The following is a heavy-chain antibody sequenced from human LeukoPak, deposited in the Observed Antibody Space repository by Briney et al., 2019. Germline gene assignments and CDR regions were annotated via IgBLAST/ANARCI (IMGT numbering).Heavy chain of an antibody. CDR2: ISSSSSTI. CDR3: ARDLSEARITIFGVADPLDY. CDR1: GFTSSSYS. D-gene: IGHD3-3*01. Sequence: GGSLRLSCAASGFTSSSYSMNWVRQAPGKGLEWVSYISSSSSTIYYADSVKGRFTISRDNAKNSLYLQMNSLRAEDTAVYYCARDLSEARITIFGVADPLDYWGQGTLVTVSS. V-gene: IGHV3-48*01. J-gene: IGHJ4*02.